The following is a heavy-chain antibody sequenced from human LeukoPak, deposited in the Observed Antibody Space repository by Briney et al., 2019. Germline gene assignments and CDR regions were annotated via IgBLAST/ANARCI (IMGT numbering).Heavy chain of an antibody. CDR2: IYYSGST. Sequence: SENLSLTCTVSGGSISSYYWSWIRQPPGKGLEWIGYIYYSGSTNYNPSLKSRVTISVDTSKNQFSLKLSSVTAADTAVYYCARDRRCSSTSCPDGLWFDPWGQGTLVTVSS. J-gene: IGHJ5*02. D-gene: IGHD2-2*01. CDR3: ARDRRCSSTSCPDGLWFDP. CDR1: GGSISSYY. V-gene: IGHV4-59*01.